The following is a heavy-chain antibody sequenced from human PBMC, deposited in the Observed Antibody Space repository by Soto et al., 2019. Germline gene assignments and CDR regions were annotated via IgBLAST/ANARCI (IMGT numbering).Heavy chain of an antibody. Sequence: QVQLVQSGAEVKKPGASLRVSCETSGGTSTIYTITWVRQAPGQGLQWMGRIVPTLRITNYAQEFQGRLTITPDSSKSTAHIALTSLTSEDTAVYYCATDKYGAGRVGVHSWGQGTLVNVSS. CDR3: ATDKYGAGRVGVHS. CDR1: GGTSTIYT. D-gene: IGHD1-26*01. V-gene: IGHV1-69*08. J-gene: IGHJ5*02. CDR2: IVPTLRIT.